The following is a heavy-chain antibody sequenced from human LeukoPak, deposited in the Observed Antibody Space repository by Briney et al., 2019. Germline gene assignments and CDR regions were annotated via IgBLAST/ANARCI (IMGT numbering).Heavy chain of an antibody. CDR2: IYYSGST. D-gene: IGHD3-10*01. J-gene: IGHJ4*02. V-gene: IGHV4-39*01. CDR1: GGSISSSSYY. Sequence: SETLSLTCTVSGGSISSSSYYWGRIRQPPGKGLEWIGSIYYSGSTYYNPSLKSRVTISVDTSKNQFSLKLSSVTAADTAVYYCARRSLTYYYGSGPLDYWGQGTLVTVSS. CDR3: ARRSLTYYYGSGPLDY.